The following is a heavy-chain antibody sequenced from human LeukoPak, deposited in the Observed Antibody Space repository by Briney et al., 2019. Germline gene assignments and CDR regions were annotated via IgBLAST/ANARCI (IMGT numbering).Heavy chain of an antibody. J-gene: IGHJ3*01. D-gene: IGHD1-14*01. Sequence: GGSLRLSCAASGFTFSSYAMSWVRQAPGKGLEWVSVISISGGSTYYTDSVKGRFTISRDNSKNTLYLQMNSLRAEDTAVYYCAKGKNRDAFDLWGQGTIVTVSS. CDR3: AKGKNRDAFDL. V-gene: IGHV3-23*01. CDR2: ISISGGST. CDR1: GFTFSSYA.